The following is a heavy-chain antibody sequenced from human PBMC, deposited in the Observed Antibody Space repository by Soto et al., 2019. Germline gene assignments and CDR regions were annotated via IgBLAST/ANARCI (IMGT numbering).Heavy chain of an antibody. CDR1: GYTFTSYG. CDR3: ARDLILAYCGGDCYLAFDY. V-gene: IGHV1-18*04. CDR2: ISAYNGNT. J-gene: IGHJ4*02. D-gene: IGHD2-21*02. Sequence: QVQLVQSGAEVKKPGASVKVSCKASGYTFTSYGISWVRQAPGQGLEWMGWISAYNGNTNYAQKLQGRVTMTTDTSTSTAYMELRSLRSDDTAVYYCARDLILAYCGGDCYLAFDYWGQGTLVTVSS.